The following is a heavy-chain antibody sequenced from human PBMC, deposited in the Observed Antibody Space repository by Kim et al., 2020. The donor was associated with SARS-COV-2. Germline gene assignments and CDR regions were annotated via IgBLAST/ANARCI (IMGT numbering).Heavy chain of an antibody. J-gene: IGHJ4*02. V-gene: IGHV1-3*01. Sequence: ASVKVSCKTSGHFFTSYSIHWVRQAPGQGLEWMGGIDCGNGNTIYSQKFQGRVTFTTDTSASTAYMELSFLRSEDTAVYYCLGGCCLGYWGQVTL. D-gene: IGHD3-16*01. CDR3: LGGCCLGY. CDR2: IDCGNGNT. CDR1: GHFFTSYS.